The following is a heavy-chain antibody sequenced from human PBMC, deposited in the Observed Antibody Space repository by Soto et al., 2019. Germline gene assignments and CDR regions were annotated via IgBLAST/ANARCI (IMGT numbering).Heavy chain of an antibody. V-gene: IGHV1-8*01. Sequence: ASVKVSCKASGYAFSNNDISWVRHVTGQGLEWMGWMNPNSGHGGYAQKFQGRVTMTRDTSTSTDYMELSSLASDDTAIYYCARMATSGTLNWFDPWGQGTLVTVSS. CDR2: MNPNSGHG. CDR3: ARMATSGTLNWFDP. J-gene: IGHJ5*02. CDR1: GYAFSNND.